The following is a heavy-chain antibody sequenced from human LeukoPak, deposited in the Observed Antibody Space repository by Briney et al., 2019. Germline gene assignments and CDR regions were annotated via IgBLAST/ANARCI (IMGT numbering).Heavy chain of an antibody. Sequence: PSETLSLTCTVSGGSISSASDYWGWIRQPPGKGLDWIGSIYYSGSTYYNPSLESRVTISVDTSKNLFSLKLNSVTAADTAVYYCARHRILGDPGTNWFDPWGQGTLVTVSS. CDR3: ARHRILGDPGTNWFDP. D-gene: IGHD1-1*01. CDR2: IYYSGST. V-gene: IGHV4-39*01. CDR1: GGSISSASDY. J-gene: IGHJ5*02.